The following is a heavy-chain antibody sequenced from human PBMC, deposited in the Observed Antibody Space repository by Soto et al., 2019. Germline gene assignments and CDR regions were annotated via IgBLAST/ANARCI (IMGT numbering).Heavy chain of an antibody. V-gene: IGHV4-59*01. Sequence: PSETLSLTCTVSGGSISSYYWSWIRQPPGKGLEWIGYIYYSGSTNYNPSLKSRVTISVDTSKNQFSLKLSSVTAADTAVYYCARVTLKVAGSTLFGPWGQGTLVTVSS. D-gene: IGHD6-19*01. CDR1: GGSISSYY. CDR3: ARVTLKVAGSTLFGP. J-gene: IGHJ5*02. CDR2: IYYSGST.